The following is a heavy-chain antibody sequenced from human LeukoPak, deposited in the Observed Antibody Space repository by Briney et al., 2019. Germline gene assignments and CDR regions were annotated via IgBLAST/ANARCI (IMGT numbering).Heavy chain of an antibody. D-gene: IGHD2-2*01. V-gene: IGHV3-30*02. CDR3: AKVYDNQLLFNWFDP. Sequence: YPGGSLRLSCAASGFIFSSYGMHWVRQAPGKGLEWVAFIRYDGIKKYYADSVKRRFTISRDNSKNTLYLQMNSLRAEDTAVYYCAKVYDNQLLFNWFDPWGQGTLVTVSS. CDR1: GFIFSSYG. CDR2: IRYDGIKK. J-gene: IGHJ5*02.